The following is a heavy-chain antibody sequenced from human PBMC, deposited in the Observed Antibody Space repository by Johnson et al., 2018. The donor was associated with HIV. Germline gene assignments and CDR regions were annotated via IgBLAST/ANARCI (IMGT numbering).Heavy chain of an antibody. V-gene: IGHV3-66*01. CDR1: GFTVSRNY. Sequence: VQLVESGGGLVQPGGSLRLSCAASGFTVSRNYMSWVRQAPGKGLAWVSVIYSGGSTYHAESVQRRFTISRDNSKNTVYLQMNSLRAEDTAVYYCARGYILTGYSGAFDMWGQGTMVTVSS. J-gene: IGHJ3*02. D-gene: IGHD3-9*01. CDR2: IYSGGST. CDR3: ARGYILTGYSGAFDM.